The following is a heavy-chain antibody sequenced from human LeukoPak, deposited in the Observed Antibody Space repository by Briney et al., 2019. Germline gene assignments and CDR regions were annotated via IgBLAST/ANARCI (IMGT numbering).Heavy chain of an antibody. CDR2: INHSGST. CDR3: ARVSYCGGDCGN. CDR1: GGSFSDYY. V-gene: IGHV4-34*01. J-gene: IGHJ1*01. D-gene: IGHD2-21*02. Sequence: SETLSLTCAVYGGSFSDYYWSWIRQPPGKGLEWIGEINHSGSTNYNPSLKSRVTISVDTSKIQFSLKLSSVTAADTAVYYCARVSYCGGDCGNWGQGTLVIVSS.